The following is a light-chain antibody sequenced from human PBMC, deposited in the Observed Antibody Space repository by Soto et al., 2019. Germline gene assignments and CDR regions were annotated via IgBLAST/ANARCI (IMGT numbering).Light chain of an antibody. CDR1: QSISVW. V-gene: IGKV1-5*03. CDR2: KAS. J-gene: IGKJ1*01. CDR3: QQYHTSWT. Sequence: DIQMTQSPSTLSASVEDRVTITCRASQSISVWLAWYQQKAGKAPNLLIYKASRLESGVPSSFSGSASGTDFTLTISRMQPDDFATYYCQQYHTSWTFGQGTKVDIK.